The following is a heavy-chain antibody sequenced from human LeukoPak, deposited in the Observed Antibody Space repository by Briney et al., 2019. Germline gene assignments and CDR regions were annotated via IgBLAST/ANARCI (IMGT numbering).Heavy chain of an antibody. CDR3: ARDFRRGDAFDI. Sequence: SVKVSCKASGGTFSSYAISWVRQAPGQGLEWMGRIIPILGIANYAQKFQGRVTITADKSTSTAYMELSSLRSEDTAVYYCARDFRRGDAFDIWGQGTMVTVSS. D-gene: IGHD6-6*01. CDR2: IIPILGIA. V-gene: IGHV1-69*04. CDR1: GGTFSSYA. J-gene: IGHJ3*02.